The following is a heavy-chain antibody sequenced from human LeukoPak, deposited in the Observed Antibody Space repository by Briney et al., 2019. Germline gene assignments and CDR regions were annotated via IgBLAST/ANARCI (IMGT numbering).Heavy chain of an antibody. J-gene: IGHJ4*02. D-gene: IGHD3-22*01. Sequence: GGSLRLSCAASGFTFSNYAMSWVRQAPGKGLEWVSGISGSGGSTYYADSVKGRFTISRDNSKNTLYLQMNSLRAEDTAVYYCAKSSYYDSSGYYREYYFDYWGQGTLVTVSS. CDR2: ISGSGGST. CDR1: GFTFSNYA. V-gene: IGHV3-23*01. CDR3: AKSSYYDSSGYYREYYFDY.